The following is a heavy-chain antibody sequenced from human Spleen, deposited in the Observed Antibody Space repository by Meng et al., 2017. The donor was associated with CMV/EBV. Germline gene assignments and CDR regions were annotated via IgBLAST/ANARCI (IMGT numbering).Heavy chain of an antibody. CDR3: AKASTPLPLLWFGEPFDY. J-gene: IGHJ4*02. Sequence: FTFSSYGMHWVRQAPGKGLEWVALIRYDGSNKYYAESVKGRFTISRDNFKNAVYLQMNSLRVDDTAVYFCAKASTPLPLLWFGEPFDYWGRGTLVTVSS. CDR1: FTFSSYG. D-gene: IGHD3-10*01. CDR2: IRYDGSNK. V-gene: IGHV3-30*02.